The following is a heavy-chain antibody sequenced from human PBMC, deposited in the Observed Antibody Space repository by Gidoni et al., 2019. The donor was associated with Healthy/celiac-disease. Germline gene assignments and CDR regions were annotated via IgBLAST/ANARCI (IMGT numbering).Heavy chain of an antibody. V-gene: IGHV3-30*18. Sequence: QLQLMESGGGVVQLGRSLRPSCAASGFTFSSYGMQWVRQAPGKGLEWVAVISYDGSNKYYADSVKGRFTISRDNSKNTLYLQMNSLRAEDTAVYYCAKDPGRWLVHLYFQHWGQGTLVTVSS. D-gene: IGHD6-19*01. CDR2: ISYDGSNK. J-gene: IGHJ1*01. CDR1: GFTFSSYG. CDR3: AKDPGRWLVHLYFQH.